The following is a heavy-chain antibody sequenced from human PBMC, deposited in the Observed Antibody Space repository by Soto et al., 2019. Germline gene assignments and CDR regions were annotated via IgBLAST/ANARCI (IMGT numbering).Heavy chain of an antibody. Sequence: EVQLLESGGGLVQPGGSLRLSCAASGFAFSSYAMSWVRQAPGKGLEWVPSISGSTSGTYYADAVKGRFTISRDNSNNPLYLPMTSRRAEDTAVYSCAKDRGFIDPCEYWGQGALVTVSS. CDR1: GFAFSSYA. CDR3: AKDRGFIDPCEY. D-gene: IGHD3-16*02. CDR2: ISGSTSGT. V-gene: IGHV3-23*01. J-gene: IGHJ4*02.